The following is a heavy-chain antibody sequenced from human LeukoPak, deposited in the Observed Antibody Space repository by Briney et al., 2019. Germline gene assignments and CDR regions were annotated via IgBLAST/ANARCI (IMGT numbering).Heavy chain of an antibody. V-gene: IGHV1-69*05. Sequence: GASVKVSCKASGGTFSSYAISWVRQAPGQGLEWMGGIIPIFGTANYAQKFQGRVTITTDESTSTAYMELSSLRSEDTAVYYCAREVVAARPAKKYNWFDPWGQGTLVTVSS. CDR3: AREVVAARPAKKYNWFDP. CDR2: IIPIFGTA. D-gene: IGHD6-6*01. CDR1: GGTFSSYA. J-gene: IGHJ5*02.